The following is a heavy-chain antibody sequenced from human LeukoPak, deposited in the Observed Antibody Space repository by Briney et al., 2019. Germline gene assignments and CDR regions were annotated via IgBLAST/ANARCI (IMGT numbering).Heavy chain of an antibody. CDR1: GYSISSGYY. J-gene: IGHJ4*02. Sequence: PSETLSLTCAVSGYSISSGYYWGWIRQPPGKGLEWIGSIYHSGSTYYNPSLKSRVTISVDTSKNQFSLKLSSVTAADTAVYYCARCHRGYSGYEYFDYWGQGTLVTVSS. D-gene: IGHD5-12*01. V-gene: IGHV4-38-2*01. CDR2: IYHSGST. CDR3: ARCHRGYSGYEYFDY.